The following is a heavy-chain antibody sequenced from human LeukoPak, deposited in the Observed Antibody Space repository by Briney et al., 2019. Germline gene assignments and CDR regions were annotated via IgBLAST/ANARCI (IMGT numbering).Heavy chain of an antibody. CDR2: IYYSGST. Sequence: SETLSLTCTVSGGSISSYYWSWIRQPPGKGLEWIGYIYYSGSTNYNPSLKSRVTISVDTSKNQFSLKLSSVTAADTAVYYCARHRSRAYYDSSGPFYAFDIWGQGTMVTVSS. V-gene: IGHV4-59*08. CDR3: ARHRSRAYYDSSGPFYAFDI. J-gene: IGHJ3*02. D-gene: IGHD3-22*01. CDR1: GGSISSYY.